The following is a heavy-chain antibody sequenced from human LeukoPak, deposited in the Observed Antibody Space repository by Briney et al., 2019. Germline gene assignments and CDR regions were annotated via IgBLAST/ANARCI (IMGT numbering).Heavy chain of an antibody. V-gene: IGHV3-64*01. CDR1: GFTFSSYA. J-gene: IGHJ4*02. D-gene: IGHD3-3*01. CDR2: ISSNGGST. Sequence: PGGSLRLSCAASGFTFSSYAMHWVRQAPGKGLEYVSAISSNGGSTYYANSVKGRFTISRDNSKNTLYLQMGSLRAEDMAVYYCARVDFWSGYYDYWGQGTLVTVSS. CDR3: ARVDFWSGYYDY.